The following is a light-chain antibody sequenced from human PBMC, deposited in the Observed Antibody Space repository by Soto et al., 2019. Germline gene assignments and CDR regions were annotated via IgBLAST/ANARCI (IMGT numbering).Light chain of an antibody. V-gene: IGKV3-15*01. CDR1: QSVSSN. Sequence: EIVMSRSPATLSVSPGERATLSCRTGQSVSSNLAWYQHKPGQAPRLLIYGASTRATGIPARFRGSGSGTEFTLTISSLQSEDFAFYYCQHYNNWPPMNTFGQGTKLEIK. J-gene: IGKJ2*01. CDR3: QHYNNWPPMNT. CDR2: GAS.